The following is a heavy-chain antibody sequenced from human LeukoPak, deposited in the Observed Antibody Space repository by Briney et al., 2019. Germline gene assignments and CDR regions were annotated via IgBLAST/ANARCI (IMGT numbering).Heavy chain of an antibody. CDR1: GGSFSGYY. CDR2: INHSGST. D-gene: IGHD1-26*01. Sequence: SETLSLTCAVYGGSFSGYYWSWIRQPPGKGLEWIGEINHSGSTNYNPSLKSRVTISVDTSKNQFSLKLSSVTAADTAVYYCARDADYSGSYFSYTSEAFDIWGQGTMVTVSS. CDR3: ARDADYSGSYFSYTSEAFDI. J-gene: IGHJ3*02. V-gene: IGHV4-34*01.